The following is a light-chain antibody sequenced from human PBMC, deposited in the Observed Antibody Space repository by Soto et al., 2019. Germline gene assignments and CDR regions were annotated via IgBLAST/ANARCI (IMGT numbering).Light chain of an antibody. Sequence: EIVLTQSPGTLSLSPGESATLSCRASQSVSNNYLAWYQQKPGQAPRLLIYGASTRATGIPDRFSGSGSGTDFTLISSRLDPEDFAVYYCQQYGSSGTFGQGAKVEI. CDR1: QSVSNNY. CDR2: GAS. V-gene: IGKV3-20*01. J-gene: IGKJ1*01. CDR3: QQYGSSGT.